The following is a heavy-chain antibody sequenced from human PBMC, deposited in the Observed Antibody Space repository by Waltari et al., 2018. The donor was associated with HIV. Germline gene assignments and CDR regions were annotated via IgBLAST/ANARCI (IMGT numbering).Heavy chain of an antibody. CDR1: GGSISSSNW. V-gene: IGHV4-4*02. J-gene: IGHJ4*02. Sequence: QVQLQESGPGLVKPSGTLSLTCAVSGGSISSSNWWSWFRPPPGKGLEWIGEIYHSGSTNYNPSLKSRVTISVDKSKNQFSLKLSSVTAADTAVYYCACWTAGGYDNGGFDYWGQGTLVTVSS. CDR2: IYHSGST. D-gene: IGHD5-12*01. CDR3: ACWTAGGYDNGGFDY.